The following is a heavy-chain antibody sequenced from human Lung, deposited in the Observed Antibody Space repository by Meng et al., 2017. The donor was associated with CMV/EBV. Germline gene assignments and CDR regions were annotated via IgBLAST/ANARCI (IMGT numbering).Heavy chain of an antibody. Sequence: GGSXRLXCAASGFTFSSYGMHWVRQAPGKGLEWVAVIWYDGSEKHYMDSVKGRFTISRGNAKNALYLEMNSLRAEDTALYFCVRGSGREWFDPWGQGTLVTVSS. J-gene: IGHJ5*02. CDR1: GFTFSSYG. V-gene: IGHV3-33*03. D-gene: IGHD2-15*01. CDR3: VRGSGREWFDP. CDR2: IWYDGSEK.